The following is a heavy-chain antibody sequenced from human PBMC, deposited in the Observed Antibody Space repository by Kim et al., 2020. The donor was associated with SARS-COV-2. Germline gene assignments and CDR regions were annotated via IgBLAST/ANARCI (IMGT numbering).Heavy chain of an antibody. CDR2: ITNNNGKT. V-gene: IGHV3-23*01. D-gene: IGHD3-3*01. CDR1: GFTVSRYA. CDR3: AKDHPSFAWPTFDS. J-gene: IGHJ4*02. Sequence: GGSLRLSCAASGFTVSRYAMNWVRQAPGKGPEWVSAITNNNGKTYYADSVKGRFTITRDESDNTVYLQMNSLRVEDTALYYCAKDHPSFAWPTFDSWSQGPLVTVSS.